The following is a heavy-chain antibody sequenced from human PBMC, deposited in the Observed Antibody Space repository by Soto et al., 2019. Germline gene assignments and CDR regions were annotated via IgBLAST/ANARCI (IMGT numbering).Heavy chain of an antibody. CDR2: IKSKTDGGTT. D-gene: IGHD5-18*01. CDR3: TTDLFGQLWTTHDFGY. V-gene: IGHV3-15*01. Sequence: GGSLRLSCAASGFTFSNAWMSWVRQAPGKGLEWVGRIKSKTDGGTTDYAAPVKGRFTISRDDSKNTLYLQMNSLKTEDTAAYYCTTDLFGQLWTTHDFGYWGQGTLVTVSS. J-gene: IGHJ4*02. CDR1: GFTFSNAW.